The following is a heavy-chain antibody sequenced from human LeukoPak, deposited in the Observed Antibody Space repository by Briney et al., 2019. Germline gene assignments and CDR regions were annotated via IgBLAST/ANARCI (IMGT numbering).Heavy chain of an antibody. Sequence: GGSLRLSCAASGFSFRTNTMHWVRQAPGKGLEWVSYISSSGSTIYYADSVKGRFTISRDNAKNSLYLQMNSLRAEDTAVYYCARDLGYCSSTSCYSLRGSNWFDPWGQGTLVTVSS. CDR3: ARDLGYCSSTSCYSLRGSNWFDP. V-gene: IGHV3-48*04. CDR1: GFSFRTNT. D-gene: IGHD2-2*01. J-gene: IGHJ5*02. CDR2: ISSSGSTI.